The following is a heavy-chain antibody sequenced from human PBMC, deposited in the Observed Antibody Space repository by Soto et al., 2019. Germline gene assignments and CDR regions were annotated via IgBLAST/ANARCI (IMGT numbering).Heavy chain of an antibody. CDR2: IYYSGST. J-gene: IGHJ5*02. CDR3: ARGTPYGDYAINWFDP. D-gene: IGHD4-17*01. Sequence: QVQLQESGPGLVKPSQTLSLTCTVSGGSISSGDYYWSWLRQPPGKGLEWIGYIYYSGSTYYNPSIKSRVTLSVDTSKNQFSLKLSSVTAADTAVYYCARGTPYGDYAINWFDPWGQGTLVTVSS. V-gene: IGHV4-30-4*01. CDR1: GGSISSGDYY.